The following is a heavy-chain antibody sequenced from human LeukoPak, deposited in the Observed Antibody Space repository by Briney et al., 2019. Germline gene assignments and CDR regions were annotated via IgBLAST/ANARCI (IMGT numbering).Heavy chain of an antibody. V-gene: IGHV3-30*04. CDR1: GFTFSSYA. D-gene: IGHD3-9*01. CDR2: ISYDGSNK. CDR3: AVTYYDILTGYYPSRY. Sequence: GSLRLSCGASGFTFSSYAMHWVRQAPGKGLEWVAVISYDGSNKYYADSVKGRFTISRDNSKNTLYLQMNSLRAEDTAVYYCAVTYYDILTGYYPSRYWGQGTLVTVSS. J-gene: IGHJ4*02.